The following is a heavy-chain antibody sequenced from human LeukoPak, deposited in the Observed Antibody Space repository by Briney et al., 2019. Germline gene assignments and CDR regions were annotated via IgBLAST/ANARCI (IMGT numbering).Heavy chain of an antibody. D-gene: IGHD4-23*01. CDR3: ARGGLRWRYYYYYYGMDV. V-gene: IGHV3-7*01. CDR1: GFIFTNYF. J-gene: IGHJ6*02. CDR2: IKHDGSEK. Sequence: RPGGSLRLSCAASGFIFTNYFMSWVRQAPGKGLEWVASIKHDGSEKYYVDSVRGRFTISRDNTMNSLYLQMSSLRAEDTAVYYCARGGLRWRYYYYYYGMDVWGQGTTVTVSS.